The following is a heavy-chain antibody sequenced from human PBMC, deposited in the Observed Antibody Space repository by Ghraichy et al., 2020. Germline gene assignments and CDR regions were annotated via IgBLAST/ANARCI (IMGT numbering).Heavy chain of an antibody. CDR1: GYMFTDYY. D-gene: IGHD1-26*01. V-gene: IGHV1-2*04. CDR3: ARWDGGGYYGFYY. Sequence: ASVKVSCRASGYMFTDYYMQWVRQAPGQGLEWMGWINPNSGDTNYAQKFQGSVTMTRDTSTSTAYMELSRLRSDDTAVYYCARWDGGGYYGFYYWGRGTLVTVSS. CDR2: INPNSGDT. J-gene: IGHJ4*02.